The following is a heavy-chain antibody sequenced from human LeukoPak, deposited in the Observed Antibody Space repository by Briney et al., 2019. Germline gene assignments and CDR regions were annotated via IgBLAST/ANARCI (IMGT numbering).Heavy chain of an antibody. CDR3: ARGLRDGSILFDY. J-gene: IGHJ4*02. Sequence: GGSLRLSCAASGFTVSSNYRSWVRQAPGKGLEWVSVIYSGGSTYYADSVKGRFTISRGNSTNKLYLQMSTLCAEDTAVYYCARGLRDGSILFDYWGQGTLVTVSS. CDR2: IYSGGST. CDR1: GFTVSSNY. V-gene: IGHV3-53*01. D-gene: IGHD5-24*01.